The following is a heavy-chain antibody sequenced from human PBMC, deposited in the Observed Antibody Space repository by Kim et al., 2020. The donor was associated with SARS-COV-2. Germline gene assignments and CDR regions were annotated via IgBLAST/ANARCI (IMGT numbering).Heavy chain of an antibody. CDR2: IYYSGST. CDR3: ARQQPQWLVQGYYFDY. CDR1: GGSISSYY. Sequence: SETLSLTCTVSGGSISSYYWSWIRQPPGKGLEWIGYIYYSGSTNYNPSLKSRVTISVDTSKNQFSLKLSSVTAVDTAVYYCARQQPQWLVQGYYFDYWGQGTLVTVSS. J-gene: IGHJ4*02. V-gene: IGHV4-59*08. D-gene: IGHD6-19*01.